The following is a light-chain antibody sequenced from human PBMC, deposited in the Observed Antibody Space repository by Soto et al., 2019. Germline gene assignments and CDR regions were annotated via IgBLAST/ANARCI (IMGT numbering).Light chain of an antibody. CDR2: AAS. CDR3: QQDNIYPLT. J-gene: IGKJ4*01. V-gene: IGKV1D-16*01. Sequence: DVHMTQSPSSLSASVGDRVTITCRASQDINSYLAWYQQKPGNAPKSLIYAASSLQTGVPSRFSGSESGTDFTLTINNLQPEDSATYYGQQDNIYPLTFGGGTKVEIK. CDR1: QDINSY.